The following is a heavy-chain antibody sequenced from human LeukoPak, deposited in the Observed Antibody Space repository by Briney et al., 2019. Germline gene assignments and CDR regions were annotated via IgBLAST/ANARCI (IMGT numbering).Heavy chain of an antibody. CDR1: GDSVSSNSAA. J-gene: IGHJ1*01. CDR3: SRGRYFDWLPMGGYFQH. Sequence: SQTLSLTCAISGDSVSSNSAAWNWIRQSPSRGLEWLGRTYYRSKWYNGYAVSVKSRITINPDTSKNQFSLQLNSVTPEDTAVYYCSRGRYFDWLPMGGYFQHWGQGTLVTVSS. D-gene: IGHD3-9*01. CDR2: TYYRSKWYN. V-gene: IGHV6-1*01.